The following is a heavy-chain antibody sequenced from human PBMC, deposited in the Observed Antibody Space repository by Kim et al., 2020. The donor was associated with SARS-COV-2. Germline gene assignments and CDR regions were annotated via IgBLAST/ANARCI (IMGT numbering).Heavy chain of an antibody. Sequence: YNPSLKGRVTISVDTSKNQFSLKLSSVTAADTAVYYCARHLYYYDSSLYYWGQGTLVTVSS. J-gene: IGHJ4*02. D-gene: IGHD3-22*01. CDR3: ARHLYYYDSSLYY. V-gene: IGHV4-61*07.